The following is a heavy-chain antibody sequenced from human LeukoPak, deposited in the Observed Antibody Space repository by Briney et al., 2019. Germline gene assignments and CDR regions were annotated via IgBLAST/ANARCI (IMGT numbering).Heavy chain of an antibody. Sequence: PSETLSLTCAVYGGSFSGYYWSWIRQPPGKGLEWIGGINHSGSTNYNPSLKSRVTISVDTSKNQFSLKLSSVTAADTAVYYCARRVQGRYYYDSSGSPWSNWGQGTLVTVSS. D-gene: IGHD3-22*01. J-gene: IGHJ4*02. CDR3: ARRVQGRYYYDSSGSPWSN. V-gene: IGHV4-34*01. CDR1: GGSFSGYY. CDR2: INHSGST.